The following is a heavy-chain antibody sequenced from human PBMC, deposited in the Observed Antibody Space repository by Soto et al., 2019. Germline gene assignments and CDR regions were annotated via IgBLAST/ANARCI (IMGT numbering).Heavy chain of an antibody. CDR3: ARVATVSHYFDY. CDR2: ISYDGSKR. Sequence: QAQLVESGGGVVQPGRSLRLSCAASGFTFNTYGMHWVRQAPGKGLEWVALISYDGSKRFYADSVKGRFTISRDNSKDTLYLQMNSLTPEDTAVYYCARVATVSHYFDYWGQGTLVTVSS. J-gene: IGHJ4*02. V-gene: IGHV3-30*03. CDR1: GFTFNTYG. D-gene: IGHD4-17*01.